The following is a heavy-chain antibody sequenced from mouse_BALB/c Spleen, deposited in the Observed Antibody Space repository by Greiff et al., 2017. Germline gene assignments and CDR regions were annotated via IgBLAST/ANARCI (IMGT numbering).Heavy chain of an antibody. CDR3: TRDSSGYFDY. D-gene: IGHD3-2*02. Sequence: EVKLEESGGGLVQPGGSMKLSCVASGFTFSNYWMNWVRQSPEKGLEWVAEIRLKSNNYATHYAESVKGRFTISRDDSKSSVYLQMNNLRAEDTGIYYCTRDSSGYFDYWGQGTTLTVSS. CDR1: GFTFSNYW. V-gene: IGHV6-6*02. CDR2: IRLKSNNYAT. J-gene: IGHJ2*01.